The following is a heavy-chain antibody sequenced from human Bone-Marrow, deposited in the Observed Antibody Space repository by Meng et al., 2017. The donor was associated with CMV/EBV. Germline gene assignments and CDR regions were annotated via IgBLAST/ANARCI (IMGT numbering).Heavy chain of an antibody. CDR3: ARDKGGVTIFGVVIRIRGYFDY. CDR2: INPNSGGT. J-gene: IGHJ4*02. V-gene: IGHV1-2*02. D-gene: IGHD3-3*01. CDR1: GYTFTGYY. Sequence: ASVKVSCKASGYTFTGYYMHWVRQAPGQGLEWMGWINPNSGGTNYAQKFQGRVTMTRDTSISTAYTELSRLRSDDTAVYYCARDKGGVTIFGVVIRIRGYFDYWGQGTLVTVSS.